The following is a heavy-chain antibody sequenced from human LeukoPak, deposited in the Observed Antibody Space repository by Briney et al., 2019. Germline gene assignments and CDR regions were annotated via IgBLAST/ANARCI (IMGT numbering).Heavy chain of an antibody. Sequence: SETLSLTCTVSGGSISSYYWSWIRQPPGKGLEWIGYIYYSGSTNYNPSLKSRVTISVDTSKNQFSLKLSSVTAADTAVYYCARRDTMVTFDYWGQGTLVTVSS. CDR3: ARRDTMVTFDY. V-gene: IGHV4-59*08. D-gene: IGHD4/OR15-4a*01. CDR2: IYYSGST. CDR1: GGSISSYY. J-gene: IGHJ4*02.